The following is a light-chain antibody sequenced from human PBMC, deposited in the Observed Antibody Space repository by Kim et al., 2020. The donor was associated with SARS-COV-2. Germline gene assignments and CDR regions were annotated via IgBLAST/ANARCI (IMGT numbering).Light chain of an antibody. V-gene: IGLV1-44*01. CDR1: SPNTGTKT. CDR3: AAWDDILNGWV. Sequence: MDTVSCSESSPNTGTKTVNWYQQLPGAAPKHRFSSDNPRPSGVPGGFARSKYGTSASRGIRGVKSEDEADDCCAAWDDILNGWVIGGGTQLTVL. CDR2: SDN. J-gene: IGLJ3*02.